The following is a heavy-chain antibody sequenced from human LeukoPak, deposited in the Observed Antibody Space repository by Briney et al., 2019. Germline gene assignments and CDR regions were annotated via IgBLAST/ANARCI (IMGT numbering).Heavy chain of an antibody. J-gene: IGHJ6*02. CDR2: ISVYNGNT. D-gene: IGHD6-19*01. CDR3: ATAEAVAEGMDV. Sequence: ASVKVSCKASGYTFTSYGISWVRQAPGQGLEWMGWISVYNGNTNYAQKLQGRVTMTTDTSTSTAYMELRSLRSEDTAVYYCATAEAVAEGMDVWGQGTTVTVSS. CDR1: GYTFTSYG. V-gene: IGHV1-18*01.